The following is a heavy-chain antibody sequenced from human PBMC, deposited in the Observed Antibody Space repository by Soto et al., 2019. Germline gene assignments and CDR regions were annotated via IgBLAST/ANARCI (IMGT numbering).Heavy chain of an antibody. D-gene: IGHD3-10*01. CDR1: GFTFSIYA. J-gene: IGHJ3*02. V-gene: IGHV3-23*01. CDR3: AKDLSGAFDI. CDR2: ASASNDNT. Sequence: EVQLLESGGGLVHPGESLRLSCATSGFTFSIYAMSWVRQAPGKGLEWVSAASASNDNTYYADSVKDRFTISRDNSKNTLYLQMNSLRAEDTAIYYCAKDLSGAFDIWGQGTMVTVSS.